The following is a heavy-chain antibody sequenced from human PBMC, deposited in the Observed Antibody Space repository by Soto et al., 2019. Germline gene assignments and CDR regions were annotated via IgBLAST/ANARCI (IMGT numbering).Heavy chain of an antibody. CDR1: GFTFSGSA. CDR2: IRSKANSYAT. CDR3: TRPTQRGEQWLDDYYYGMDV. V-gene: IGHV3-73*02. D-gene: IGHD6-19*01. Sequence: EVQLVESGGGLVQPGGSLKLSCAASGFTFSGSAMHWVRQASGKGLEWVGRIRSKANSYATADAASVKVRFTISREDSKNTAYLQMTSLKTEDTAVYYCTRPTQRGEQWLDDYYYGMDVWGQGTTVTVSS. J-gene: IGHJ6*01.